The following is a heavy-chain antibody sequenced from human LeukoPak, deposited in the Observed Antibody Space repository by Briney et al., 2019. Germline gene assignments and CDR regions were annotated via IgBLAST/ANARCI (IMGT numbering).Heavy chain of an antibody. Sequence: GGSLRLSCAASGFTFSSYGMSWVRQAPGKGLEWVSGISVSVDSTYYADSVKGRFTISRDNSKNTVYLQMNSLRAEDTAVYYCARGSKTAGTIYSFDYWGQGALVTVSS. V-gene: IGHV3-23*01. CDR1: GFTFSSYG. J-gene: IGHJ4*02. D-gene: IGHD6-13*01. CDR2: ISVSVDST. CDR3: ARGSKTAGTIYSFDY.